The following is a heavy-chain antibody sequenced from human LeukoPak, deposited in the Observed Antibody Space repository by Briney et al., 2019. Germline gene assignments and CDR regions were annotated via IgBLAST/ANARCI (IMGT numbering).Heavy chain of an antibody. Sequence: PLQTLSLTCTVSGGSISSYYWSWIRQPPGKGLEWIGHIYYSGSTNYNPSLKSRVTISVDTPKNQFSLKLSSVTAADTAVYYCASPGYSSRWSDVFDIWGQGTMVTVSS. CDR3: ASPGYSSRWSDVFDI. D-gene: IGHD6-19*01. J-gene: IGHJ3*02. V-gene: IGHV4-59*01. CDR1: GGSISSYY. CDR2: IYYSGST.